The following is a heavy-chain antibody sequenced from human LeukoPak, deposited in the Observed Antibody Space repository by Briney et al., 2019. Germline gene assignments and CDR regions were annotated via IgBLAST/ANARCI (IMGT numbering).Heavy chain of an antibody. CDR1: GFTFGDYA. Sequence: GGSLRLSCTASGFTFGDYAMSWFRQAPGKGLEWVGFIRSKAYGGTTEYAASVKGRFTISRDDSKSIAYLQMNSLKTEDTAVYYCNRGSGWANYYFDYWGQGTLVTVSS. V-gene: IGHV3-49*03. J-gene: IGHJ4*02. CDR2: IRSKAYGGTT. D-gene: IGHD6-19*01. CDR3: NRGSGWANYYFDY.